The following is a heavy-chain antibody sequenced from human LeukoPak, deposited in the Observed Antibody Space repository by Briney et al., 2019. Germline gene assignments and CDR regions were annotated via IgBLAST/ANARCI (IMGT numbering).Heavy chain of an antibody. J-gene: IGHJ3*02. CDR2: IYYSGST. Sequence: SETLSLTCTVSGGSVSSGSYCWSWIRQPPGKGLEWIGYIYYSGSTNYNPSLKSRVTISVDTSKNQFSLKLSSVTAADTAVYYCARSEGDAFDIWGQGTMVTVSS. CDR1: GGSVSSGSYC. CDR3: ARSEGDAFDI. V-gene: IGHV4-61*01.